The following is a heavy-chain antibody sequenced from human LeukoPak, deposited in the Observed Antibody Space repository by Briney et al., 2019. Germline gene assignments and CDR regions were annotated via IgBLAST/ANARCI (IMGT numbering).Heavy chain of an antibody. CDR2: IDTNTGNP. Sequence: ASVKVSCKASGYTFTTYAMNWVRQAPGQGLEWRGWIDTNTGNPTYAQDFTGRFVFSLDTSVSTAFLQISSLEAEDTAVYYCARVLSSGYAIGFDYWGQGTLVTVSS. CDR1: GYTFTTYA. J-gene: IGHJ4*02. D-gene: IGHD5-12*01. V-gene: IGHV7-4-1*02. CDR3: ARVLSSGYAIGFDY.